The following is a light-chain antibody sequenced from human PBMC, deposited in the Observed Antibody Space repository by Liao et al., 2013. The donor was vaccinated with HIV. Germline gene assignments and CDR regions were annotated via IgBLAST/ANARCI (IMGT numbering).Light chain of an antibody. V-gene: IGLV3-1*01. Sequence: SYELTQPPSVSVSPGQTASITCSGDKLGDKYVCWYQQKPGQSPILIIYEDNKRPSGIPERFSGSNSGNTATLTISGTQPMDEADYYCQAWDRNTAIFGGGTKLTVL. CDR1: KLGDKY. CDR3: QAWDRNTAI. J-gene: IGLJ2*01. CDR2: EDN.